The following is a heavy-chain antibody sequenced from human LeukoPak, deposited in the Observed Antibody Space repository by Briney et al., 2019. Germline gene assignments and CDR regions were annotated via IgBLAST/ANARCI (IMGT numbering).Heavy chain of an antibody. D-gene: IGHD2/OR15-2a*01. CDR1: GFTFSSYA. Sequence: GGSLRLSCAASGFTFSSYAMHWVRQAPGKGLEWVAVISYDGSNKYYADSVKGRFTISRDNSKNTLYLQMNSLRAEDTAVYYCAKDSTLRLRYNWFDPWGQGTLVTVSP. CDR3: AKDSTLRLRYNWFDP. V-gene: IGHV3-30-3*01. CDR2: ISYDGSNK. J-gene: IGHJ5*02.